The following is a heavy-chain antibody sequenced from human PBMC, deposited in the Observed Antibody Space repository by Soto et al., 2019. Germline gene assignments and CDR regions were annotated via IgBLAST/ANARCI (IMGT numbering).Heavy chain of an antibody. V-gene: IGHV3-23*01. CDR1: GFMFSSYA. CDR3: AKDGSWGDHYYFDN. CDR2: ISGSGGST. D-gene: IGHD2-21*02. Sequence: PGGSLRLSCAVSGFMFSSYAMTWVRQAPGKGLEWVSSISGSGGSTYYSDSVRGRFTISRDNSKKTLYFEMNSLKGDDTAVYYCAKDGSWGDHYYFDNWGQGTLVTVSS. J-gene: IGHJ4*02.